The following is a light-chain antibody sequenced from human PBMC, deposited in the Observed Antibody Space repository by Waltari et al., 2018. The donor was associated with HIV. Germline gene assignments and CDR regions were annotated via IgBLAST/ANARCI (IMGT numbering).Light chain of an antibody. CDR1: SSDVGGYDH. CDR3: CSYAGTYTYVL. Sequence: QSALTQPRSVFGSPGQSATTPCTGTSSDVGGYDHVHWYLQHPGKVPKLIIYEVIKRPSGVPDRVSGSKSGNTASLTISGLQTEDEADYFCCSYAGTYTYVLFGGGTKLTVL. CDR2: EVI. J-gene: IGLJ3*02. V-gene: IGLV2-11*01.